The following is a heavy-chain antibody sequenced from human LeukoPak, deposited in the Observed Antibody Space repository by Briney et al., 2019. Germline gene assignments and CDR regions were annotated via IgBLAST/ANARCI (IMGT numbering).Heavy chain of an antibody. CDR3: ARVEEIVVVPAATPRRLGFDY. CDR1: GGSFSGYY. Sequence: SETLSLTCAVYGGSFSGYYWSWIRQPPEKGLEWIGEINHSGSTNYNPSLKSRVTISVDTSKNQFSLKLSSVTAADTAVYYCARVEEIVVVPAATPRRLGFDYWGQGTLVTVSS. D-gene: IGHD2-2*01. CDR2: INHSGST. V-gene: IGHV4-34*01. J-gene: IGHJ4*02.